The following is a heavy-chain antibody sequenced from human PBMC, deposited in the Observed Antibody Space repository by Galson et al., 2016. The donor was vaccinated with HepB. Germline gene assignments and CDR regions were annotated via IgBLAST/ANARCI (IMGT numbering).Heavy chain of an antibody. V-gene: IGHV4-4*02. CDR2: IYQSGST. CDR1: GGSISTTNW. D-gene: IGHD2-2*01. CDR3: ARGPHIVVVPAAGATDAFDI. J-gene: IGHJ3*02. Sequence: LSLTCAVSGGSISTTNWWSWVRQPPGKGLEWIGEIYQSGSTNYNPSLPSLKSRVTMSVDKSKNQFSLKLRSATAADTAVYYCARGPHIVVVPAAGATDAFDIWGQGTMVTVSS.